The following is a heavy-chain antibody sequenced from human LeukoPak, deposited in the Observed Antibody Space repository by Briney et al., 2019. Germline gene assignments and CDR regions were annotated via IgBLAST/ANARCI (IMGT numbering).Heavy chain of an antibody. J-gene: IGHJ5*02. V-gene: IGHV1-46*01. D-gene: IGHD2-2*01. Sequence: VASVKVSCKASGYTFTSYYMHWVRQAPGQGLEWMGIINPSGGSTSYAQKFQGRVTMTRDTSTSTVYMELSSLGSEDTAVYYCARGRPPYCSSTSCHNWFDPWGQGTLVTVSS. CDR2: INPSGGST. CDR1: GYTFTSYY. CDR3: ARGRPPYCSSTSCHNWFDP.